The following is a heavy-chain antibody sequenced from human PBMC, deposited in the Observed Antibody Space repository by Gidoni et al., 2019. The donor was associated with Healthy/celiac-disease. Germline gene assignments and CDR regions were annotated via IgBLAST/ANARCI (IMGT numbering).Heavy chain of an antibody. D-gene: IGHD6-13*01. Sequence: EVQLVESGGGLVKPGGSLRLSCAASGFTFSSYSMNWVRQAPGKGLEWVSSISSSSSYIYYADSVKGRFTISRDNAKNSLYLQMNSLRAEDTAVYYCARDSGTQAAAGEKTYNWFDPWGQGTLVTVSS. V-gene: IGHV3-21*01. J-gene: IGHJ5*02. CDR2: ISSSSSYI. CDR3: ARDSGTQAAAGEKTYNWFDP. CDR1: GFTFSSYS.